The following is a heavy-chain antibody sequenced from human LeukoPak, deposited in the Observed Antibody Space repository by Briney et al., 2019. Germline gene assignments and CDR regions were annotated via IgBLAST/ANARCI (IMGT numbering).Heavy chain of an antibody. CDR1: GDSISSGRNY. CDR2: IYSSGNT. D-gene: IGHD1-1*01. V-gene: IGHV4-39*01. Sequence: SETLSLTCSVSGDSISSGRNYWGWIRQSPGKGLEWIASIYSSGNTHSNPSLKSRVSISVDTSKNQVSLKLYSVTASDAAIYYCARHLSGTTMSHYFDFWGQGALVTVSS. J-gene: IGHJ4*02. CDR3: ARHLSGTTMSHYFDF.